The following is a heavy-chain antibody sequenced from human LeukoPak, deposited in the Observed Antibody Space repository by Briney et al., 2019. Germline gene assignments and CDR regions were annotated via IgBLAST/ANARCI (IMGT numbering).Heavy chain of an antibody. Sequence: PGGSLRLSCAASGFTFRNYGMHWVRQAPGKGLEWVAVIWYDGTNKYYSDSVKGRFTLSRDNSKNTLFLQMNSLRADDTAVYYCVREWPRYGCFDFWGQGTLVTVSS. CDR3: VREWPRYGCFDF. D-gene: IGHD5-18*01. CDR2: IWYDGTNK. J-gene: IGHJ4*02. V-gene: IGHV3-33*01. CDR1: GFTFRNYG.